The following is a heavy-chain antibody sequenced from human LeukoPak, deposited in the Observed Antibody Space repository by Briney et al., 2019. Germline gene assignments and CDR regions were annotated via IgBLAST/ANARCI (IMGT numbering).Heavy chain of an antibody. Sequence: ASVKVSCKVSGYTLTELSMHWVRQAPGKGLEWMGGFDPEDGETIYAQKFQGRVTMTEDTSTDTAYMELSSLRSEDTAVYYCATEVQYYYGSGQTDYWGQGTLVTVSS. CDR3: ATEVQYYYGSGQTDY. CDR1: GYTLTELS. J-gene: IGHJ4*02. D-gene: IGHD3-10*01. CDR2: FDPEDGET. V-gene: IGHV1-24*01.